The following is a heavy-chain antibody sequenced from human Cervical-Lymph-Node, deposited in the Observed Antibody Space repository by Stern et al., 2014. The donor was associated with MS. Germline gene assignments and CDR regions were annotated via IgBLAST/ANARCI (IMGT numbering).Heavy chain of an antibody. CDR1: GFTFTSSA. Sequence: MQLVESGPEVKKPGTSVKVSCKASGFTFTSSAVQWVRQARGQRLEWIGCIVVGSGNTNYAQKFQERVTMTRDMSTRTAYMELSSLRSEDTAVYYCAAVPDYYDSSGADAFHIWGQGTLVTVSS. V-gene: IGHV1-58*01. CDR2: IVVGSGNT. D-gene: IGHD3-22*01. CDR3: AAVPDYYDSSGADAFHI. J-gene: IGHJ3*02.